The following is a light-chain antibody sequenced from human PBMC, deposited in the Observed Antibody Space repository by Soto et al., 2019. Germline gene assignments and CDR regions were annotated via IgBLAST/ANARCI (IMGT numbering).Light chain of an antibody. J-gene: IGLJ7*01. CDR2: EVT. CDR1: SSDVGAYNY. CDR3: SSYTTSSTLVV. V-gene: IGLV2-14*01. Sequence: QSVLTQPASVSGSPGQSITISCTGSSSDVGAYNYVSWYQQHPGKAPKLLIYEVTNRPSGISNRFSGSKSGNTASLTISGLQAEDEAVYHCSSYTTSSTLVVFGGGTQLTVL.